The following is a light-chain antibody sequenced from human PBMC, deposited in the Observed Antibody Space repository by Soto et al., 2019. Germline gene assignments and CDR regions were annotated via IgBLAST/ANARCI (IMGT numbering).Light chain of an antibody. CDR3: HQYNAWRPP. J-gene: IGKJ5*01. CDR1: QSVSSN. Sequence: IVMTQSPATLSVSPGERATLSCRASQSVSSNLAWYQQKRGQPPRLLIYGASTRATGIPARFSGSGSGTDFTLTITLLSEDFAFYYCHQYNAWRPPFGKGTRREIK. CDR2: GAS. V-gene: IGKV3-15*01.